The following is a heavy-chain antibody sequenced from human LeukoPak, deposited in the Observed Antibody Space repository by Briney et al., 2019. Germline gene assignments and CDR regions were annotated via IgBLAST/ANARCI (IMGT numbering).Heavy chain of an antibody. CDR1: GFTFNDYK. J-gene: IGHJ4*02. V-gene: IGHV3-43*01. CDR3: AKDMAYGAHCFDY. D-gene: IGHD4-17*01. Sequence: GSLRLSCAASGFTFNDYKMYWIRQVPGKGLEWVSLISWDGGTTYYADSVKGRFTISRDNSKNSLYLQMNSLRSEDTALYFCAKDMAYGAHCFDYWGQGTLVTVSS. CDR2: ISWDGGTT.